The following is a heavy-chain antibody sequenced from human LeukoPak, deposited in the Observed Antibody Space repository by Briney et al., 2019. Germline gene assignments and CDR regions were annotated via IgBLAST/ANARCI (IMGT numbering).Heavy chain of an antibody. CDR3: ARDYNPLYGSGRYFDY. CDR2: INPNSGGT. Sequence: ASVKVSCKASGYTFTGYYMHWVRQAPGQGLEWMGWINPNSGGTNYAQKFQGRVTMTRDTSISTAYMELSRLRSDDTAVYYCARDYNPLYGSGRYFDYWGQGTLVTVSS. J-gene: IGHJ4*02. V-gene: IGHV1-2*02. CDR1: GYTFTGYY. D-gene: IGHD3-10*01.